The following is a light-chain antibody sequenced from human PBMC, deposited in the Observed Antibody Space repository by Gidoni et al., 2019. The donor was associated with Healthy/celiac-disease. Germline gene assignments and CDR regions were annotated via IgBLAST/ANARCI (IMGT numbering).Light chain of an antibody. J-gene: IGLJ2*01. CDR3: QVWDSSTDHVV. CDR1: NIGTKS. V-gene: IGLV3-21*04. CDR2: SDS. Sequence: SYVLTQPPSVSVAPGQTARMACGGNNIGTKSVHWYQQKQGQAPVLVIASDSDRHSGIPERFSGSNSENTATLTVSRVEAGDEADYYCQVWDSSTDHVVFGGGTKLTVL.